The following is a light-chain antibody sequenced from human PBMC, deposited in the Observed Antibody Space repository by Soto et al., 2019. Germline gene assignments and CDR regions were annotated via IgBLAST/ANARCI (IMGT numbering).Light chain of an antibody. CDR2: EGS. CDR1: SSDVGSSNL. V-gene: IGLV2-23*01. CDR3: CSYAGSSSAVR. J-gene: IGLJ7*01. Sequence: QSALTQPASVSGSPGQSITISCTATSSDVGSSNLVSWYQQHPGKAPKLMIYEGSKRPSGVSNRFSGSKSGNTASLTISVLQADDEADYYCCSYAGSSSAVRFGGGTQLPVL.